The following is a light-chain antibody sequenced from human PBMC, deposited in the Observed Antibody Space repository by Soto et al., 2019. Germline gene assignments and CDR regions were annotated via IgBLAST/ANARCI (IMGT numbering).Light chain of an antibody. CDR3: SSYTSSSTHVV. Sequence: QSALTQPASVSGSPGQSITISCTGTSSDDGGYNYVSWYQHHPGKAPKLMIYDVSNRPSGVSDRFSGSKSGNTDSLTISGLQAEDEADYYCSSYTSSSTHVVFGGGTKLTVL. V-gene: IGLV2-14*03. CDR2: DVS. CDR1: SSDDGGYNY. J-gene: IGLJ2*01.